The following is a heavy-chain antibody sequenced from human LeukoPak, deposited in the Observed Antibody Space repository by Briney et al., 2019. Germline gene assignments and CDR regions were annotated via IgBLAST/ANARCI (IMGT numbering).Heavy chain of an antibody. CDR2: IIPIFGTA. CDR3: ATAPTTVVTPLGSGDGY. CDR1: GYTLTELS. V-gene: IGHV1-69*13. J-gene: IGHJ4*02. Sequence: SVKVSCKVSGYTLTELSIHWVRQAPGQGLEWMGGIIPIFGTANYAQKFQGRVTITADESTSTAYMELSSLRSEDTAVYYCATAPTTVVTPLGSGDGYWGQGTLVTVSS. D-gene: IGHD4-23*01.